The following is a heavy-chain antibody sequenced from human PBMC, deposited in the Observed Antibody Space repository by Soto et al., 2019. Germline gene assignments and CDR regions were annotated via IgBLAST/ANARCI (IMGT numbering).Heavy chain of an antibody. D-gene: IGHD3-10*01. CDR2: INSDGSST. V-gene: IGHV3-74*01. J-gene: IGHJ4*02. CDR1: TFTFSSYW. CDR3: ARESFGDYIDY. Sequence: LRLSCAASTFTFSSYWMHWVRQAPGKGLMWVSRINSDGSSTNYADSVKGRFTISRDNAKNTLFLQLDSLRAEDTAVYYCARESFGDYIDYWGQGTLVTVSS.